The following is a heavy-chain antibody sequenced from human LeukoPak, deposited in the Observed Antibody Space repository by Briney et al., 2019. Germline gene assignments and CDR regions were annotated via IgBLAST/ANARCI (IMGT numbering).Heavy chain of an antibody. V-gene: IGHV4-38-2*02. Sequence: SETLSLTCTVSGYSISSDYSWGWIRQPPGKGLEWIGNIHHSGSIYYNPSLKSRVTISVDTSKNQFSLKLSSVTAADTAVYYCARCRSSGWQTPNYYYYYYMDVWGKGTTVTVSS. CDR3: ARCRSSGWQTPNYYYYYYMDV. J-gene: IGHJ6*03. CDR2: IHHSGSI. D-gene: IGHD6-19*01. CDR1: GYSISSDYS.